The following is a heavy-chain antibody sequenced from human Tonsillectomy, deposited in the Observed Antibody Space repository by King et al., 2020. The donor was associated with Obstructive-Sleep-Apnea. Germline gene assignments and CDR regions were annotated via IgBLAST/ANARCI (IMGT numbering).Heavy chain of an antibody. V-gene: IGHV3-7*01. J-gene: IGHJ4*02. D-gene: IGHD3-10*01. CDR2: IKQDGSEK. CDR1: VFIFSSYW. CDR3: ASVVMVVLWFVELLGDCHY. Sequence: VQLVECGGGLVQPGGSLRLSCAASVFIFSSYWMSWVRQAPGKGLEWVANIKQDGSEKYYVVSVKGRSDISRENAKHSLYLQMNSLRAVDTAVYYCASVVMVVLWFVELLGDCHYGGQGTLLTVSS.